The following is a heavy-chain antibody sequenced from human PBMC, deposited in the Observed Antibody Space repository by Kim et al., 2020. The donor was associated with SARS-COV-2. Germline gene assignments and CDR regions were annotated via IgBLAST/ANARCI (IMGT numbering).Heavy chain of an antibody. Sequence: GGSLRLSCAASGFTFSSYAMHWVRQAPGKGLEWLAVISYDGSNKYYADSVKGRFTISRDNSKNTLYLQMNSLRAEDTAVYYCARPDSPYCGGDCPLDYWGQGTLVTVSS. CDR2: ISYDGSNK. CDR3: ARPDSPYCGGDCPLDY. J-gene: IGHJ4*02. D-gene: IGHD2-21*01. V-gene: IGHV3-30-3*01. CDR1: GFTFSSYA.